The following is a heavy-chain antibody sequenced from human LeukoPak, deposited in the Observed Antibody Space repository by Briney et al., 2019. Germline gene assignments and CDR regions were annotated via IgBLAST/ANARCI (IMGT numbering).Heavy chain of an antibody. CDR3: ARGSTIAVAGIDY. V-gene: IGHV4-34*01. Sequence: SETLSLTCAVYGGSFSGYYWSWVRQPPGKGLEWIGEINHSGSTNYNPSLKSRVTISVDTSKNQFSLKLGSVIAADTAVYYCARGSTIAVAGIDYWGQGTLVTVSS. CDR2: INHSGST. J-gene: IGHJ4*02. D-gene: IGHD6-19*01. CDR1: GGSFSGYY.